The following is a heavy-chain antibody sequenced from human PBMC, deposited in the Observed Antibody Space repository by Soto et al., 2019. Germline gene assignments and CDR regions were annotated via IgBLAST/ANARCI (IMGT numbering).Heavy chain of an antibody. J-gene: IGHJ4*02. CDR2: ISAYSGDK. CDR3: AGYSNGDYVDFDY. CDR1: GYNFISYG. Sequence: QVQLVQSGGEVKKPGASVKVSCKASGYNFISYGFSWVRQAPGQGLEWMGWISAYSGDKNYAQSFQGRVTLTIDASTNIGYMELRDLRPDDTALYFCAGYSNGDYVDFDYGGQGTLVSVSS. D-gene: IGHD4-17*01. V-gene: IGHV1-18*04.